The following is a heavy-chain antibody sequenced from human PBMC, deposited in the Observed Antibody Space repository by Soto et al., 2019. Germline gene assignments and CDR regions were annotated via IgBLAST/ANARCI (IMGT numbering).Heavy chain of an antibody. Sequence: ASVKISCKVSGYTLTELSMHWVRQAPGKGLEWMGGFDPEDGETIYAQKFQGRVTMTEDTSTDTAYMELSSLRSEDTAVYYCATSGLCSSTSCPMASYYYGMAVWGKGTTVTVSS. D-gene: IGHD2-2*01. CDR1: GYTLTELS. V-gene: IGHV1-24*01. J-gene: IGHJ6*04. CDR3: ATSGLCSSTSCPMASYYYGMAV. CDR2: FDPEDGET.